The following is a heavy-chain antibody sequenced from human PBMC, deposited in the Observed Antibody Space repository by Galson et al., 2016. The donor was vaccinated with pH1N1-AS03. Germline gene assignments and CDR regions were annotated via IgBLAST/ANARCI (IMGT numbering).Heavy chain of an antibody. V-gene: IGHV3-30*14. J-gene: IGHJ3*02. Sequence: SLRLSCAASGFTLTNHPLHWVRQAPGKGLEWVAVLSYDDTYKYYAESVKGRFSIFRDMSDNTLYLQMGSLRPEDTAIYFCARGLQKPSQSWLLAPLDIWGQGTMVSVSS. CDR1: GFTLTNHP. CDR2: LSYDDTYK. CDR3: ARGLQKPSQSWLLAPLDI. D-gene: IGHD3-22*01.